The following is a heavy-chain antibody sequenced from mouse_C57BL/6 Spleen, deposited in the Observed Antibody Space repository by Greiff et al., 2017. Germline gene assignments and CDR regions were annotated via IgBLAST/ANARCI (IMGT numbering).Heavy chain of an antibody. J-gene: IGHJ2*01. D-gene: IGHD2-5*01. CDR1: GYTFTDYY. CDR2: INPYNGGT. Sequence: EVQLQQSGPVLVKPGASVTMSCKASGYTFTDYYMNWVKQSHGKSLEWIGVINPYNGGTSYNQKFKGKATLTVDKSSSTAYMELNSLTSEDSAVYYCARFLSNYDYWGQGTTLTVSS. V-gene: IGHV1-19*01. CDR3: ARFLSNYDY.